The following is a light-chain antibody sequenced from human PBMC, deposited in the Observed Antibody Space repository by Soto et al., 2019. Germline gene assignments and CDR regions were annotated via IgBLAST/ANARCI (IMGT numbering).Light chain of an antibody. CDR1: QNVTSN. V-gene: IGKV3-15*01. CDR3: QQYNNWPIT. CDR2: GAS. Sequence: EIVMTQSPATLSVSPGEGVTLSCRASQNVTSNLAWYQQKPGQAPRLLIYGASARATGIPARFSGSGSGTEFTLTISSLQSEDFAVYYCQQYNNWPITFGQGTRLEIK. J-gene: IGKJ5*01.